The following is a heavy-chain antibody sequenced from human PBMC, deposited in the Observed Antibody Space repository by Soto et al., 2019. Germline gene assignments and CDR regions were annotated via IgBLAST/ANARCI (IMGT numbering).Heavy chain of an antibody. D-gene: IGHD3-10*01. CDR2: IYWDDDK. CDR3: AHSGITMVRGVILFYFVY. CDR1: GFSLSTSGVG. J-gene: IGHJ4*02. Sequence: ITLKESGPTLVKPTQTLTLTCTFSGFSLSTSGVGVGWIRQPPGKALEWLALIYWDDDKRYSPSLKSRLTITKDTSKNQVVLTMTNMDPVDTATYYCAHSGITMVRGVILFYFVYWGQGTLVTVSS. V-gene: IGHV2-5*02.